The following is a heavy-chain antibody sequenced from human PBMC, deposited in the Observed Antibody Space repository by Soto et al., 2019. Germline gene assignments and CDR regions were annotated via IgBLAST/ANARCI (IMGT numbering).Heavy chain of an antibody. J-gene: IGHJ4*02. D-gene: IGHD3-10*01. Sequence: GASVKVSCKASGYTFTGYYMHWVRQAPGQGLEWMGWINPNSGGTNYAQKFQGWVTMTRDTSISTAYMEMRSLRSDDTAVYYCARDLDGSGSYYTDYWGPGTLVTVSS. CDR1: GYTFTGYY. CDR2: INPNSGGT. V-gene: IGHV1-2*04. CDR3: ARDLDGSGSYYTDY.